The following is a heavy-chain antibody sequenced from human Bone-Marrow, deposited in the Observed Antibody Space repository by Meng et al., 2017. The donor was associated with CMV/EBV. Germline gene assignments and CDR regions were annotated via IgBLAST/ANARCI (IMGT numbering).Heavy chain of an antibody. D-gene: IGHD5-24*01. CDR1: GYTFTGYY. J-gene: IGHJ4*02. CDR2: IDPNSGGT. CDR3: ARIRDGYNYFDY. V-gene: IGHV1-2*02. Sequence: ASVKVSCKTSGYTFTGYYLHWVRQAPGQGLEWMGWIDPNSGGTSHAQKFQGRVTMTRDTSISTAYMELSRLRSDDTAVCYCARIRDGYNYFDYWGQGTLVTVSS.